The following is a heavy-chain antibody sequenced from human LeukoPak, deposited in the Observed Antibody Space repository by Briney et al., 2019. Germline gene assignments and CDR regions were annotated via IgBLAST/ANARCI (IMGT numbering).Heavy chain of an antibody. CDR1: GYTFTGYY. CDR3: ARGRVWGAYDY. J-gene: IGHJ4*02. V-gene: IGHV1-2*02. D-gene: IGHD1-26*01. Sequence: ASVKVSCKASGYTFTGYYLRWVRQAPGQGLEWMGWINPNSGGTNYAQKFQGRVTMTRDTSISTAYMELSSLTSDDTAMYYCARGRVWGAYDYWGQGTLVTVSS. CDR2: INPNSGGT.